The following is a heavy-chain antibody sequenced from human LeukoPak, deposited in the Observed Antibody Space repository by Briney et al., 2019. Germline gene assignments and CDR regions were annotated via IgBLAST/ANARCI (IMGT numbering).Heavy chain of an antibody. CDR2: ITPNSGGT. CDR1: GYTFAADY. J-gene: IGHJ4*02. Sequence: GDAVKVSCKTSGYTFAADYIHWVRQAPGQGLEWMGWITPNSGGTNYAQKFQGRVTITRDTSISTAYMELSILRSDDTAVYYCARATEFDYWGQGTLVTVSS. CDR3: ARATEFDY. V-gene: IGHV1-2*02.